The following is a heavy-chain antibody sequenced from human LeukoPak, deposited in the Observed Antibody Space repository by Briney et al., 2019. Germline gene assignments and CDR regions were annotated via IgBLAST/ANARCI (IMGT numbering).Heavy chain of an antibody. Sequence: ASVKVSCKAFGYTFTGYYMHLVRQAPAQGHELMGWINPNSGGTNYAQKFQSSDTMTRDTSISTAYMEQSRLRSDDTGVYYCARDLTMVKYVFDICGQGTKVSVSS. CDR2: INPNSGGT. V-gene: IGHV1-2*02. J-gene: IGHJ3*02. CDR1: GYTFTGYY. D-gene: IGHD4/OR15-4a*01. CDR3: ARDLTMVKYVFDI.